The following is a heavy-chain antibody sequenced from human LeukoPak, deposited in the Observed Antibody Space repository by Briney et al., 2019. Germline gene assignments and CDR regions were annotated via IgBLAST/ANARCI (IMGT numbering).Heavy chain of an antibody. V-gene: IGHV4-34*01. Sequence: PSEPLSLTCAVYGGSFSGYYWSWIRQPPGKGLEWIGEINHSGSTNYNPSLKSRVTISVDTSKNQFSLKLSSVTAADTAVYYCAREGDYSNYRRTSTLDYWGQGTLVTVSS. CDR3: AREGDYSNYRRTSTLDY. J-gene: IGHJ4*02. CDR1: GGSFSGYY. CDR2: INHSGST. D-gene: IGHD4-11*01.